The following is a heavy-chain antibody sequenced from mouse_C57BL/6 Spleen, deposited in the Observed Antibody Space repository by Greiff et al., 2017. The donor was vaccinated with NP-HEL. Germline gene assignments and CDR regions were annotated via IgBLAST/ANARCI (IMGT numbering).Heavy chain of an antibody. CDR3: TRAYDYDDVAWFAY. CDR1: GYTFTSYL. V-gene: IGHV1-5*01. J-gene: IGHJ3*01. CDR2: IYPGHSDT. Sequence: VQLQQSGTVLARPGASVKMSCKTSGYTFTSYLMHWVKQRPGQGLEWIGTIYPGHSDTSYNQKFKGKAKLTTVTSASTAYMELSSLTNEDSAVYYCTRAYDYDDVAWFAYWGQGTLVTVSA. D-gene: IGHD2-4*01.